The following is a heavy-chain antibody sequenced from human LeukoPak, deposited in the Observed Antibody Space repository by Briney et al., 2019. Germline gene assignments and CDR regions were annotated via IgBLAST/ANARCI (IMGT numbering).Heavy chain of an antibody. CDR2: IYYSGST. D-gene: IGHD3-3*01. CDR1: GGSVSSGSYY. Sequence: SETLSLTCTVSGGSVSSGSYYWSWIRQPPGKGLEWIGYIYYSGSTNYNPSLKSRVTISVDTSKNQFSLKLSSVTAADTAVYYCARAPRTFWSGYFGMDVWGQGTTVTVSS. V-gene: IGHV4-61*01. CDR3: ARAPRTFWSGYFGMDV. J-gene: IGHJ6*02.